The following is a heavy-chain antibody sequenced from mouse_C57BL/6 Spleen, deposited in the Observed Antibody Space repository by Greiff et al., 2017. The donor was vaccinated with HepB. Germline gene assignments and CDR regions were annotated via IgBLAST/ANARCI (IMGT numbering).Heavy chain of an antibody. J-gene: IGHJ3*01. CDR1: GFNIKDDY. D-gene: IGHD2-2*01. Sequence: VQLKESGAELVRPGASVKLSCTASGFNIKDDYMHWVKQRPEQGLEWIGWIDPENGDTEYASKFQGKATITADTSSNTAYLQHSSLTSEDTAVYYCTIYYGYDGAYWGQGTLVTVSA. V-gene: IGHV14-4*01. CDR2: IDPENGDT. CDR3: TIYYGYDGAY.